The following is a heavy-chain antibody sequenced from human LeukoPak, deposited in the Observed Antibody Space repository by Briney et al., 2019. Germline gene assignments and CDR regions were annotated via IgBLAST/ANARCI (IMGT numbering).Heavy chain of an antibody. CDR1: GGSISSYY. CDR3: ARSGYSGYDYKFGWWFDP. Sequence: SETLSLTCTVSGGSISSYYWSWIRQPPGRGLEWIGSFYYSGSTYYNSSLKSRVTISVDTSNNQFSLKLSSVTAADTAVYYCARSGYSGYDYKFGWWFDPWGQGTLVTVSS. CDR2: FYYSGST. V-gene: IGHV4-59*05. J-gene: IGHJ5*02. D-gene: IGHD5-12*01.